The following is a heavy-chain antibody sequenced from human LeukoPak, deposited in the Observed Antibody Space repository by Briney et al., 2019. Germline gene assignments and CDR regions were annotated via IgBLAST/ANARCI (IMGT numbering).Heavy chain of an antibody. J-gene: IGHJ4*02. CDR2: IRYDGSNK. Sequence: PGGSLRLSCAASGFTFSSYGMHWVRQAPGKGLEWVAFIRYDGSNKYYADSVKGRFTISRDNSKNTLYLQMNSLRAEDTAVYYCAKLISPNSSGWHGFDYWGQGTLVTVSS. V-gene: IGHV3-30*02. CDR1: GFTFSSYG. CDR3: AKLISPNSSGWHGFDY. D-gene: IGHD6-19*01.